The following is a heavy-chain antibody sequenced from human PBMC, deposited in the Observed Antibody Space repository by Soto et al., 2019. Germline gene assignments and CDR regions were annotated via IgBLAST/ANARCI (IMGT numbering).Heavy chain of an antibody. CDR3: AKDRVGSSWPYYFDY. CDR2: IGAGGGTT. Sequence: EVQLLESVGGLVQPGGSLRLSCAASGFTFSSYTMNWVRQAPGKGLEWVSGIGAGGGTTYYADSVKGRFTISRDNSKNTLYVQMNSLRAEDTAVYYCAKDRVGSSWPYYFDYWGQGILVTVSS. CDR1: GFTFSSYT. J-gene: IGHJ4*02. D-gene: IGHD6-13*01. V-gene: IGHV3-23*01.